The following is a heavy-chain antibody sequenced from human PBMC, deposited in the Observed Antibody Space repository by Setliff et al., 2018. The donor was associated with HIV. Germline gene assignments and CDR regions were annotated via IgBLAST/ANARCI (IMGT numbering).Heavy chain of an antibody. CDR1: GVTFSIYS. D-gene: IGHD3-16*01. CDR2: IGSDVSII. Sequence: GSLRLSCVVSGVTFSIYSMAWVRQAPGKGLEWLSYIGSDVSIIFYGDSVKGRFTVSRDNSENTLYLQLNSLRSEDTAVYYCARDLIWGFDYWGQGTPVTVSS. J-gene: IGHJ4*02. V-gene: IGHV3-48*01. CDR3: ARDLIWGFDY.